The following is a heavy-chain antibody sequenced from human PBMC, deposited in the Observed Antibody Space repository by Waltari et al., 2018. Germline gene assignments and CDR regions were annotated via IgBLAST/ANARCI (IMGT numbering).Heavy chain of an antibody. V-gene: IGHV1-18*01. J-gene: IGHJ4*02. CDR1: GYTFISYG. CDR2: ISMYNDNA. CDR3: ARGDYYDSSGYFRYDN. Sequence: QVQLVQSGAEVKEPGASVTVSCKASGYTFISYGISWVRQAPGQGLEWMGWISMYNDNANYAQKLQGRVTMTTDTSTSTAYMELRSLRSDDTAVYYCARGDYYDSSGYFRYDNWGQGTLVTVSS. D-gene: IGHD3-22*01.